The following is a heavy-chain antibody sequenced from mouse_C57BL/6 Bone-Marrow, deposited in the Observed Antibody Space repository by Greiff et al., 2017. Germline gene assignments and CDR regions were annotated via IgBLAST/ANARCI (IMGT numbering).Heavy chain of an antibody. CDR3: AGNYYGSSPFAF. CDR2: IYPGDGDT. V-gene: IGHV1-80*01. Sequence: QVQLQQSGAELVKPGASVKISCKASGYAFSSYWMNWVKQRPGKGLEWIGQIYPGDGDTNYNGKFKGKATLTADKSSSTAYMQLSSLTSEDSAVYFCAGNYYGSSPFAFWGQGTLVTVSA. CDR1: GYAFSSYW. D-gene: IGHD1-1*01. J-gene: IGHJ3*01.